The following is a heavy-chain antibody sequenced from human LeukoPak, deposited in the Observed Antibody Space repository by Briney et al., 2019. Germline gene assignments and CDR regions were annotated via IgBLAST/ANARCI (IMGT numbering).Heavy chain of an antibody. CDR3: ARIRVRTDCSGGSCYSPTPYYFDY. CDR2: ISAYNGNT. V-gene: IGHV1-18*01. J-gene: IGHJ4*02. CDR1: GYTFTSYG. Sequence: GASVKVSCKASGYTFTSYGISWVRQAPGQGLEWMGWISAYNGNTNYAQKLQGRVTMTTDTSTSTAYMELRSLRSDDTAVYYCARIRVRTDCSGGSCYSPTPYYFDYWGQGTLVTVSS. D-gene: IGHD2-15*01.